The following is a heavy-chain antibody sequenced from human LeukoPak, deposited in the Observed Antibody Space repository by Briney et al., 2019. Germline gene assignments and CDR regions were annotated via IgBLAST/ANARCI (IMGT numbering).Heavy chain of an antibody. V-gene: IGHV3-21*01. CDR2: ISSSSSYI. D-gene: IGHD6-6*01. Sequence: GGSLRLSCAASGFTFSSYSMNWARQAPGKGLEWVSSISSSSSYIYYADSVKGRFTISRDNAKNSLYLQMNSLRAEDTAVYYCARDEKQLVFYCYYYMDVWGKGTTVTVSS. CDR1: GFTFSSYS. J-gene: IGHJ6*03. CDR3: ARDEKQLVFYCYYYMDV.